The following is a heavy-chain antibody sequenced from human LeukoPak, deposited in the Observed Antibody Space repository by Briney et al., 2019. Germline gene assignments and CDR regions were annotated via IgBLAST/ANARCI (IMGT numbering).Heavy chain of an antibody. V-gene: IGHV4-39*01. D-gene: IGHD6-19*01. CDR1: GGSISSSSYY. CDR3: ARQWQWLGNAFDI. CDR2: IYYSGST. Sequence: PSETLSLTCIVSGGSISSSSYYWGWIRQPPGKGLEWIGSIYYSGSTYYNPSLRTRVTISVDTSKNQFSLKLSSVTAADTAVYYCARQWQWLGNAFDIWGQGTMVTVSS. J-gene: IGHJ3*02.